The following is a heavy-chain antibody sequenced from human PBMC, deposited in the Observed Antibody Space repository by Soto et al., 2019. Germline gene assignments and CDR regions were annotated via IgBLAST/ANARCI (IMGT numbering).Heavy chain of an antibody. CDR3: ARFYSSGWYRVRGMAV. CDR1: GYSFTSYW. Sequence: GESLKISCKGSGYSFTSYWISWVRQMPGKGLEWMGRIDPSDSYTNYSPSFQGHVTISADKSISTAYLQWSSLKASDTAMYYCARFYSSGWYRVRGMAVWGQGTTVTVSS. D-gene: IGHD6-19*01. V-gene: IGHV5-10-1*01. J-gene: IGHJ6*02. CDR2: IDPSDSYT.